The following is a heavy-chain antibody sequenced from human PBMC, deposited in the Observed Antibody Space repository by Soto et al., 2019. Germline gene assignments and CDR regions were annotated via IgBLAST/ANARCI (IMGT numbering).Heavy chain of an antibody. V-gene: IGHV1-69*02. D-gene: IGHD2-8*01. CDR1: GGTFSSYT. CDR2: IIPILGIA. J-gene: IGHJ4*02. Sequence: ASVKVSCKASGGTFSSYTISWVRQAPGQGLEWMGRIIPILGIANYAQKFQGRVTITADKSTSTAYMELSSLRSEDTAVYYCARLRIAGDCTNGVSCWGQGTLVTVSS. CDR3: ARLRIAGDCTNGVSC.